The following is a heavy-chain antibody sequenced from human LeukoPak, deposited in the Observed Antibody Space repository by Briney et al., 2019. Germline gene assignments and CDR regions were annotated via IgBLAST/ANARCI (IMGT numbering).Heavy chain of an antibody. V-gene: IGHV4-59*08. D-gene: IGHD3-10*01. CDR2: IYYSGST. CDR1: GGSISSHY. J-gene: IGHJ2*01. CDR3: ARHKWFGELSHYWYFDL. Sequence: SETLSLTCTVSGGSISSHYWSWIRQPPGKGLEWIGYIYYSGSTNYNPSLKSRVTISVDTSKNQFSLKLSSVTAADTAVYYCARHKWFGELSHYWYFDLWGRGTLVTVSS.